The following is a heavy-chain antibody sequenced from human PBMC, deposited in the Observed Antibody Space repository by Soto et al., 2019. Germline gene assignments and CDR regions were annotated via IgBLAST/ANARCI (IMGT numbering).Heavy chain of an antibody. CDR1: GGSSSSYY. V-gene: IGHV4-59*01. CDR3: ARGDYGGNYDY. J-gene: IGHJ4*02. CDR2: IYYSGST. D-gene: IGHD4-17*01. Sequence: SETLSLTCTVSGGSSSSYYWSWIRQPPGKGLEWIGYIYYSGSTNYNPSLKSRVSISVDTSKNQFSLKLSSVTAADTAVYYCARGDYGGNYDYWGQGTLVTVSS.